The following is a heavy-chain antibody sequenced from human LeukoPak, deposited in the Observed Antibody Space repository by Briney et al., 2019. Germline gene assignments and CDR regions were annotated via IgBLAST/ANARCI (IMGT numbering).Heavy chain of an antibody. CDR3: ARDVAARPDY. CDR2: IYYSGST. J-gene: IGHJ4*02. D-gene: IGHD6-6*01. V-gene: IGHV4-39*07. CDR1: GGSISSSSYY. Sequence: PSETLSLTCTVSGGSISSSSYYWGWIRQPPGKGLEWIGSIYYSGSTYYNPSLKSRVTISVDTSKNQLSLKLSSVTAADTAVYYCARDVAARPDYWGQGTLVTVSS.